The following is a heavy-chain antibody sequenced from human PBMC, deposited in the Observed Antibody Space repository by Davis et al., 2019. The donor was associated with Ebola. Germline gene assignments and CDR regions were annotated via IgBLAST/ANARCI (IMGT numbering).Heavy chain of an antibody. CDR2: ISSTSTNT. J-gene: IGHJ6*02. CDR1: GFTFSVYH. Sequence: GGSLRLSCAASGFTFSVYHMSWIRQAPGKGLEWVSDISSTSTNTKYADSVKGRFTISRDNSKNTLYLQMNSLRAEDTAVYYCARDRSYGYYYYGMDVWGQGTTVTVSS. V-gene: IGHV3-11*06. D-gene: IGHD5-18*01. CDR3: ARDRSYGYYYYGMDV.